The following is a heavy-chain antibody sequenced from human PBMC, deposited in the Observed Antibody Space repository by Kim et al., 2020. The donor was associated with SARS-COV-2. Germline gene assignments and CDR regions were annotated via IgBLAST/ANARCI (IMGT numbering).Heavy chain of an antibody. CDR1: GFTFDDYS. Sequence: GGSLRLSCAASGFTFDDYSMHWVRQAPGKGLEWVSLITWDGSRTYYADSVKGRFTISRDNSKNSLYLQMNSLRTDDTALYYCAKGYGGSGDYWGQGTLVTVSS. V-gene: IGHV3-43*01. D-gene: IGHD3-10*01. CDR2: ITWDGSRT. CDR3: AKGYGGSGDY. J-gene: IGHJ4*02.